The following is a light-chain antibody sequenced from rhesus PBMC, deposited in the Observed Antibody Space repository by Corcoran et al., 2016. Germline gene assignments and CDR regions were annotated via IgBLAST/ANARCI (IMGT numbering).Light chain of an antibody. Sequence: DIQMTQSPSSLSASVGDTVTITCRASQGISSWLAWYQQKPGKAPKLLIYKASSLQSGVPSRFSGSGSGTDFTVPISSLQSEDFATYYCQQYSSRPLTFGGGTKVELK. CDR3: QQYSSRPLT. CDR1: QGISSW. CDR2: KAS. V-gene: IGKV1-22*01. J-gene: IGKJ4*01.